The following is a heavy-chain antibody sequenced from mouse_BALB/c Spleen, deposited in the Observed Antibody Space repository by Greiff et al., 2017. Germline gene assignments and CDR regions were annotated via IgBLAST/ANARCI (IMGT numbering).Heavy chain of an antibody. CDR2: ISNLAYSI. D-gene: IGHD4-1*01. Sequence: EVKLVESGGGLVQPGGSRKLSCAASGFTFSDYGMAWVRQAPGKGPEWVAFISNLAYSIYYADTVTGRFTISRENAKNTLYLEMSSLRSEDTAMYYCARDLGAMDYWGQGTSVTVSS. CDR3: ARDLGAMDY. J-gene: IGHJ4*01. V-gene: IGHV5-15*02. CDR1: GFTFSDYG.